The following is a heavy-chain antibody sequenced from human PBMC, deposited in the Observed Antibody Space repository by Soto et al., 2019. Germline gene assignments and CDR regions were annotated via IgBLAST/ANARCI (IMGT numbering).Heavy chain of an antibody. CDR1: GDTISTGGYT. CDR2: TYHSGNP. V-gene: IGHV4-30-2*01. Sequence: SETLSLTCDVSGDTISTGGYTWAWIRQPPGKALEWIGHTYHSGNPYYNPSLKSRVTISVDTSKNQFSLKLSSVTAADTAVYYCARGVRITMVRGVMVLDPWGQGTLVTVSS. J-gene: IGHJ5*02. D-gene: IGHD3-10*01. CDR3: ARGVRITMVRGVMVLDP.